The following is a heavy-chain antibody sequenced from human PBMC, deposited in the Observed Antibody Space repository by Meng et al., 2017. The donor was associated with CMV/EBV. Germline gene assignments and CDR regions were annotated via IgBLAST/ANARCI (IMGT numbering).Heavy chain of an antibody. J-gene: IGHJ5*02. CDR1: GGTFSSYS. Sequence: SVNVSCKASGGTFSSYSISWLRQAPGQGLEWMGGIIPNFGTANYARKFQGRVTITTDESTSTASMELGSLRSEDPAVYYCARALNDYDRRRLGYWFDPWGQGTLVTVSS. CDR3: ARALNDYDRRRLGYWFDP. CDR2: IIPNFGTA. V-gene: IGHV1-69*05. D-gene: IGHD3-22*01.